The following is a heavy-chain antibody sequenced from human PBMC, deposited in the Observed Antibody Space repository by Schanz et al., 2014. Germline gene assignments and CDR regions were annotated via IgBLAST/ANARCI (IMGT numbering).Heavy chain of an antibody. CDR2: IYYSGSS. CDR1: GGSIRSYF. CDR3: ARGGYGSGSYRGFDY. J-gene: IGHJ4*02. D-gene: IGHD3-10*01. V-gene: IGHV4-59*01. Sequence: QVQLQESGPGLLKPSETLSLTCTVSGGSIRSYFWSWIRQPPGKGLEWIGYIYYSGSSDYNPSLKSRVTISVDTSKSQFSLKLSSVTAADTAVYYCARGGYGSGSYRGFDYWGQGTLVTVSS.